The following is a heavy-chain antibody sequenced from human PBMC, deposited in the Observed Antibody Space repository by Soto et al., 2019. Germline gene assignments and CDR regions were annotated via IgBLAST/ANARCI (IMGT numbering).Heavy chain of an antibody. CDR3: ARLTFLDY. Sequence: SETLSLTCAVYGGSFSGYYWSWIRQPPGKGLEWIGEINHSGSTNYNPSLKSRVTISVDTSKNQFSLKLSSVTAADMAVYYCARLTFLDYWGQGTLVTVSS. J-gene: IGHJ4*02. V-gene: IGHV4-34*01. D-gene: IGHD3-3*02. CDR1: GGSFSGYY. CDR2: INHSGST.